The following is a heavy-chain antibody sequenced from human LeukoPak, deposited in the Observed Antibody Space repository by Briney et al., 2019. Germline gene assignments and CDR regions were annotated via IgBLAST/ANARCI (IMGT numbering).Heavy chain of an antibody. J-gene: IGHJ4*02. Sequence: ASVKVSCKASGYTFTSYGISWVRQAPGQGLEWMGWISAYNGNTNYAQKLQGRVTMTTDTSTSTAYMELRSLRSDDTAVYYCARFSGSWYRESRKYYFDYWGQGTLVTVSS. CDR1: GYTFTSYG. V-gene: IGHV1-18*01. CDR2: ISAYNGNT. D-gene: IGHD3-10*01. CDR3: ARFSGSWYRESRKYYFDY.